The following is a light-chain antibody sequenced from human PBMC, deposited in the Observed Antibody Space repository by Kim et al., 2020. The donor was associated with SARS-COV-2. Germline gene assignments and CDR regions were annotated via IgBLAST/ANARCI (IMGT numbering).Light chain of an antibody. CDR3: QQRSNWHRALT. Sequence: EIVLTQSPATLSLSPGERATLSCRASQSVSSYLAWYQQKPGQAPRLLIYDASNRATGIPARFSGSGPGTDFTLTISSLEPEDFAVYYCQQRSNWHRALTCGGGTKVDIK. J-gene: IGKJ4*01. CDR1: QSVSSY. V-gene: IGKV3D-11*02. CDR2: DAS.